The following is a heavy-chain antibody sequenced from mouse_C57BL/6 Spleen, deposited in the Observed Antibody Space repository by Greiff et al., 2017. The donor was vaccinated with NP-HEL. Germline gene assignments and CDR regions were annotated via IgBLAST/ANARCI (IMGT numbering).Heavy chain of an antibody. CDR1: GFNIKDYY. CDR3: TTWGYDEGYYAMDY. V-gene: IGHV14-1*01. Sequence: EVQLQQSGAELVRPGASVKLSCTASGFNIKDYYMHWVKQRPEQGLEWIGRIDPEDGDTEYAPKFQGKATMTADTSSNTAYLQLSSLTSEDTAVYYCTTWGYDEGYYAMDYWGQGTSVTVSS. D-gene: IGHD2-2*01. CDR2: IDPEDGDT. J-gene: IGHJ4*01.